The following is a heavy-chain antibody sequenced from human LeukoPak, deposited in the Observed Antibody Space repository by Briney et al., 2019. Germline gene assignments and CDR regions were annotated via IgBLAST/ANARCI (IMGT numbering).Heavy chain of an antibody. D-gene: IGHD3-9*01. V-gene: IGHV3-23*01. CDR3: AKWGDYDVLTGYYGSDY. Sequence: GGSLRLSCAASGFTFSNYAMSWVRQAPGKGLEWVSAITGSGGNTYYADSVKGRFTISNNHSKNTVVLQKNSLRAEDTAVYYCAKWGDYDVLTGYYGSDYWGQGTLVTVSS. CDR2: ITGSGGNT. CDR1: GFTFSNYA. J-gene: IGHJ4*02.